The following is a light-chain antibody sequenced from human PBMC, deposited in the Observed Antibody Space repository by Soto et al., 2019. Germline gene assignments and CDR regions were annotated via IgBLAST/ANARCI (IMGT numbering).Light chain of an antibody. CDR3: QQYYSTPPT. CDR1: QTVLLSSNNKNY. Sequence: DIVMTQSPDSLALSLGERATINCKSSQTVLLSSNNKNYLAWYQQKPGQPPKLLIYWASTRESGVPDRFSGGGSGTDFTLTISSLQAEDVAVYYCQQYYSTPPTFGQGTMLEIK. CDR2: WAS. V-gene: IGKV4-1*01. J-gene: IGKJ2*01.